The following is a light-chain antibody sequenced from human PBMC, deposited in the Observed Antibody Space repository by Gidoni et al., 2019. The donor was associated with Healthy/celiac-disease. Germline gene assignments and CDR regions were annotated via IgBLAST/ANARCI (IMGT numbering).Light chain of an antibody. CDR3: HVWDSFSEPVI. CDR1: NSGRKS. CDR2: DDS. J-gene: IGLJ2*01. Sequence: SYVLTQPPSMSVAPGQTARIICGGNNSGRKSVPWYQQKPGQAPVLVVYDDSDRPPGIPERFSGSNSGNTATLTISRVESGDEADYYCHVWDSFSEPVIFGAGTKLTVL. V-gene: IGLV3-21*02.